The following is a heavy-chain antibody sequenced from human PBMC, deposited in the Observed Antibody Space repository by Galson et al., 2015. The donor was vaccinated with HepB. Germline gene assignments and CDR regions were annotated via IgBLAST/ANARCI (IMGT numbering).Heavy chain of an antibody. CDR2: INNDGSGV. V-gene: IGHV3-74*03. CDR1: GFPFSIYW. D-gene: IGHD3-22*01. J-gene: IGHJ6*02. Sequence: SLRLSCAASGFPFSIYWMHWVRQPPGKGLEWVSRINNDGSGVAYADSVKGRFIAARDNAKRMLYLQMNSLRAEDTAVYYCARDLLYDSSGYSYGMDVWGQGTTVTVS. CDR3: ARDLLYDSSGYSYGMDV.